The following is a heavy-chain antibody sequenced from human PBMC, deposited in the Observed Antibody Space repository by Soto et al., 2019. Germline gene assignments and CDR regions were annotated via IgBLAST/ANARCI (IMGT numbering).Heavy chain of an antibody. D-gene: IGHD3-16*01. CDR3: ARWGTTGGFDL. Sequence: ESGGGVVQPGTSLRLSCAASGFRFKSFVMHWVRQAPGKGLEWVAFTSYDGNNKDYGDSVKGRFTVSRDNSQNTLHLQMDFLRPEDTALYYCARWGTTGGFDLWGQGPLVSVSS. CDR1: GFRFKSFV. J-gene: IGHJ4*02. V-gene: IGHV3-30*19. CDR2: TSYDGNNK.